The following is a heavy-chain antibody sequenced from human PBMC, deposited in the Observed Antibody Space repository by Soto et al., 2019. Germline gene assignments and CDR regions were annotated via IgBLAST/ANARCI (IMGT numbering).Heavy chain of an antibody. Sequence: PGESLKISCKGSGYSFTSYWIGWVRQMPGKGLEWMGIIYPGDSDTRYSPSFQGQVTISADKSISTAYLQWSSLKASDTAMYYCARHTFVPRDRMATEPFDYWGQGTLVTVSS. V-gene: IGHV5-51*01. CDR3: ARHTFVPRDRMATEPFDY. CDR1: GYSFTSYW. J-gene: IGHJ4*02. CDR2: IYPGDSDT. D-gene: IGHD5-12*01.